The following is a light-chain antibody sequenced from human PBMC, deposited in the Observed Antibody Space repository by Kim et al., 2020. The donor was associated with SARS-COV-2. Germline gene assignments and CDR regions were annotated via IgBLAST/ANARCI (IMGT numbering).Light chain of an antibody. CDR3: QHYYTWPPT. Sequence: VSPGESATLSCRASQSVNIYLAGYQQKPGQAPRLLIYGASTRATGIPARFSGSGSGTEFTLTISSLQSEDFAVYFCQHYYTWPPTFGGGTKVDIK. CDR1: QSVNIY. V-gene: IGKV3-15*01. CDR2: GAS. J-gene: IGKJ4*01.